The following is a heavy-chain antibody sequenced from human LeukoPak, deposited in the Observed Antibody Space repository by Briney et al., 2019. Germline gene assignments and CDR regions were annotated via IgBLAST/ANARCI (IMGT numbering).Heavy chain of an antibody. CDR2: ISSSSSSYI. Sequence: GGSLRLSCAASGFTFSSYSMNWVRQAPGKGLEWVSSISSSSSSYIYYADSVKGRFTISRDNAKNSLYLQMNSLRAEDTAVYYCARVLLYYDAFDPWGQGTLVTVSS. CDR1: GFTFSSYS. V-gene: IGHV3-21*01. J-gene: IGHJ5*02. D-gene: IGHD3-3*01. CDR3: ARVLLYYDAFDP.